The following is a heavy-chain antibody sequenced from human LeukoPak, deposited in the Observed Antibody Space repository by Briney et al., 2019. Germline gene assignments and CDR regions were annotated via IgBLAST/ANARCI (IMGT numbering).Heavy chain of an antibody. V-gene: IGHV4-59*12. CDR2: IYYSGTT. Sequence: SETLSLTCTVSGGSISSYYWNWILQPPGKGLEWIGYIYYSGTTNYNPSLKSRVSMSVDTSKNQFSLKLSSVTAADTAVYYCARDRGTYYYYYYMDVWGKGTTVTISS. CDR3: ARDRGTYYYYYYMDV. CDR1: GGSISSYY. J-gene: IGHJ6*03. D-gene: IGHD3-10*01.